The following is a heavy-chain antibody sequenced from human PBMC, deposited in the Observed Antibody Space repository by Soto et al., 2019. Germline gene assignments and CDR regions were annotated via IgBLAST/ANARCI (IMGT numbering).Heavy chain of an antibody. D-gene: IGHD4-17*01. J-gene: IGHJ4*02. CDR1: GFTLSDHY. Sequence: EVQLVESGGGLVQPGGSLRLSCAGSGFTLSDHYIDWVRQAPGKGLEWVGRSRDKPQGYSTAYAASVKGRFTTSRDESKNSAYLQMNSLKTEDTAVYYCVRDRLTVTGTKCFDYWGQGTLVTVSS. V-gene: IGHV3-72*01. CDR3: VRDRLTVTGTKCFDY. CDR2: SRDKPQGYST.